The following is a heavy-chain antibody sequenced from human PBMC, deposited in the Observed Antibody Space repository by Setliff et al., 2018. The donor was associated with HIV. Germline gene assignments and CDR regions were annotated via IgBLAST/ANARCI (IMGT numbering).Heavy chain of an antibody. CDR1: GYTFTDYY. CDR3: ARSSAGSGWLLHHFDY. D-gene: IGHD6-19*01. CDR2: INPNSGGT. J-gene: IGHJ4*02. Sequence: ASVKVSCKASGYTFTDYYIHWVRQAPGQGLEWMGWINPNSGGTSYAQKFQDRVTMTRDTSITTVYMLLSRLRSDDTAVYYCARSSAGSGWLLHHFDYWGQGTLVTVSS. V-gene: IGHV1-2*02.